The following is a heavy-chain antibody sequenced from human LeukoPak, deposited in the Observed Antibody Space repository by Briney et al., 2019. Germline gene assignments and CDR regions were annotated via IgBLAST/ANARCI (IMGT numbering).Heavy chain of an antibody. Sequence: GGSLRLSCAASGFTFTSYAMSWVRQAPGKGLEWVSAISSSGGSTYYADSVKGRFTISRDNSKNTLYLHMNSLRAEDTAVYYCAKDRGVVTALGAFDIGGQGTMVTVSS. D-gene: IGHD2-21*02. CDR2: ISSSGGST. J-gene: IGHJ3*02. V-gene: IGHV3-23*01. CDR1: GFTFTSYA. CDR3: AKDRGVVTALGAFDI.